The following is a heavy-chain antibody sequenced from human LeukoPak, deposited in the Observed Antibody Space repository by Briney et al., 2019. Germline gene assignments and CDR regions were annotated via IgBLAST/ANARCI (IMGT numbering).Heavy chain of an antibody. D-gene: IGHD3-16*01. Sequence: PGRSLRLSCAASRFTFSSYAMHWVRQAPGKGLEWVAVISYDGSNKYYADSVKGRFTISRDNSKNTLYLQMNSLRAEDTAVYYCAREGGGRTYDYWGQGTLVTVSS. CDR2: ISYDGSNK. J-gene: IGHJ4*02. CDR1: RFTFSSYA. V-gene: IGHV3-30*04. CDR3: AREGGGRTYDY.